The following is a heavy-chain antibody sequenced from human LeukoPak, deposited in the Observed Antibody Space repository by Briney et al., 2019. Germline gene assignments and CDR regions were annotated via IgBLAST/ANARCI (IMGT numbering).Heavy chain of an antibody. CDR2: IYYSGRT. V-gene: IGHV4-39*01. Sequence: PSETLSLTCTVSGGSISSSSYYWGWIRQPPGKGLEWIGSIYYSGRTYYNPSLKSRVTISVDTSKNQFSLKLSSVTAADTAVYYCARVGATHFDYWGQGTLVTVSS. J-gene: IGHJ4*02. CDR1: GGSISSSSYY. CDR3: ARVGATHFDY. D-gene: IGHD1-26*01.